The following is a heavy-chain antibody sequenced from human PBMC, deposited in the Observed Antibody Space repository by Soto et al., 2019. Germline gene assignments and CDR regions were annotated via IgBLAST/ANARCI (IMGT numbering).Heavy chain of an antibody. J-gene: IGHJ4*02. CDR1: GGYISSSSSY. CDR3: ARHTPAISISDH. Sequence: SETLSLTCTVSGGYISSSSSYWGWLRQPPGKGLEWIGSIYYSGSTYYNPSLKSRVTISVDTSKNQFSLKLSSVTAADTAVYYCARHTPAISISDHWGQGTLVTVSS. CDR2: IYYSGST. D-gene: IGHD2-15*01. V-gene: IGHV4-39*01.